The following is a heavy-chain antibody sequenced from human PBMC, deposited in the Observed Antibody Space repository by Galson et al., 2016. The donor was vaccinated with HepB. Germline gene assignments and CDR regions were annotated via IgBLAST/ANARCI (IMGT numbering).Heavy chain of an antibody. Sequence: SVKVSCKASGYIFSNYHLHWVRQAPGQGLEWMGAINPSDINTNYAQKFQGRVTMTSDTATSTVDMELSRLRSDATAVYYCASDRTWTTLLHYWGQGTLVTVSS. CDR2: INPSDINT. V-gene: IGHV1-46*03. D-gene: IGHD2-15*01. CDR1: GYIFSNYH. CDR3: ASDRTWTTLLHY. J-gene: IGHJ4*02.